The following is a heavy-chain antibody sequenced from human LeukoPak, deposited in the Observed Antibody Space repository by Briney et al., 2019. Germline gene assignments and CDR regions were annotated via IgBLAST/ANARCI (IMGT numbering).Heavy chain of an antibody. J-gene: IGHJ3*02. CDR2: ISAYNGDT. CDR1: GYTFTSYG. V-gene: IGHV1-18*01. D-gene: IGHD2/OR15-2a*01. CDR3: ARTYSTAFDI. Sequence: GASVKVSCKASGYTFTSYGISWVRQAPGQGLEWMGWISAYNGDTNYAQKPQGRVTMTTDTSTTTAYMELRSLRSDDTAVYYCARTYSTAFDIWGQGTMVTVSS.